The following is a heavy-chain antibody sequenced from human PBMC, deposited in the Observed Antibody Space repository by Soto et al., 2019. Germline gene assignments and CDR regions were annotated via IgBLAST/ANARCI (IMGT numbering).Heavy chain of an antibody. Sequence: QVQLQESGPGLVKPSETLSLTCTVSGGSVSSGSYYWSWIRQPPGKGLEWIGYIYYSGSTNYNPSLKSRVTISVDTSKNQFSLKLSSVTAADTAVYYCARVSTMVRGAFDYWGQGTLVTVSS. CDR1: GGSVSSGSYY. D-gene: IGHD3-10*01. CDR3: ARVSTMVRGAFDY. J-gene: IGHJ4*02. V-gene: IGHV4-61*01. CDR2: IYYSGST.